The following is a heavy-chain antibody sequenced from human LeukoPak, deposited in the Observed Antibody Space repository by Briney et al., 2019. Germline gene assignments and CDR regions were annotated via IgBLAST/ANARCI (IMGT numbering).Heavy chain of an antibody. D-gene: IGHD3-9*01. CDR2: INHSGTT. J-gene: IGHJ4*02. V-gene: IGHV4-34*01. CDR3: ARDPGIHFRFDWFN. Sequence: PSETLSLTCAVYGESFSGYYWSWIRQPPGKGLEWIGEINHSGTTNYNPSLKSRVTISVDTSKNQFSLKLSSVTAADTAVYYCARDPGIHFRFDWFNWGQGTLVTVSS. CDR1: GESFSGYY.